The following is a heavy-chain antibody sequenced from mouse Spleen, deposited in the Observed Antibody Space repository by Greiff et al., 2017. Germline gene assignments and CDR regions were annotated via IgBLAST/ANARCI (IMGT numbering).Heavy chain of an antibody. CDR2: ISSGGGNT. D-gene: IGHD2-13*01. Sequence: EVQVVESGGGLVKPGGSLKLSCAASGFTFSSYTMSWVRQTPAKRLEWVATISSGGGNTYYPDSVKGRFTISRDNARNTLYLQMSSLRSEDTAMYYCARRPLIYYGDYFDYWGQGTTLTVSS. V-gene: IGHV5-9*04. CDR3: ARRPLIYYGDYFDY. J-gene: IGHJ2*01. CDR1: GFTFSSYT.